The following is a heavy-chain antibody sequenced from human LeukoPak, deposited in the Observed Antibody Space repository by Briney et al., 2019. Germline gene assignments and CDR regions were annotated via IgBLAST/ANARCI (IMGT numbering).Heavy chain of an antibody. J-gene: IGHJ6*02. CDR1: GGTFSSHA. CDR3: ARGDSSSSHYYYYGMDV. Sequence: SVKVSCKASGGTFSSHAISWVRLAPGQGLEWMGGIIPIFGTANYAQKFQGRVTITADESTSTAYMELSSLRSEDTAVYYCARGDSSSSHYYYYGMDVWGQGTTVTVSS. CDR2: IIPIFGTA. V-gene: IGHV1-69*13. D-gene: IGHD6-13*01.